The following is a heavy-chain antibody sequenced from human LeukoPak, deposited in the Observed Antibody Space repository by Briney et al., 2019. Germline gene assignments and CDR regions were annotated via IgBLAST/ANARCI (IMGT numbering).Heavy chain of an antibody. J-gene: IGHJ4*02. CDR3: ANLLWFDY. CDR2: IRYDGSNK. V-gene: IGHV3-30*02. D-gene: IGHD2/OR15-2a*01. CDR1: GFTVSSNY. Sequence: PGGSLRLSCAASGFTVSSNYMSWVRQAPGRGLEWVAFIRYDGSNKYYADSVKGRFTISRDNSKNTLYLQMNSLRAEDTAVYYCANLLWFDYWGQGTLVTVSS.